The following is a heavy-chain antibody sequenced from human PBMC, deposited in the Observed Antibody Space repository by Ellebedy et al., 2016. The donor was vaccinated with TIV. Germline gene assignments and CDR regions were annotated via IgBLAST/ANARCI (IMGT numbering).Heavy chain of an antibody. CDR3: ARVGRGSYRNYFDY. J-gene: IGHJ4*02. D-gene: IGHD1-26*01. Sequence: GGSLRLSCAASGFTFSSYAMSWVRQAPGKGLEWVSAISGSGGSTYYADSVKGRFTISRDNAKNSLYLQMNSLRAEDTAVYYCARVGRGSYRNYFDYWGQGTLVTVSS. CDR1: GFTFSSYA. V-gene: IGHV3-23*01. CDR2: ISGSGGST.